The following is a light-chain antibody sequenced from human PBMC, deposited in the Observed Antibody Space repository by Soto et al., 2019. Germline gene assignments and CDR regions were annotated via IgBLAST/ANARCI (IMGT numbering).Light chain of an antibody. J-gene: IGKJ3*01. Sequence: DIVMTQSPLSLPVTPGEPASISCRSSQSLLHSNGYNYLDWYLQKPGQSPQLLIYLGSNRASGVPDRFSGSGSGTDFTLKISRVEAEDVGVYYRMQALQTLTFGPGTKVDIK. CDR3: MQALQTLT. V-gene: IGKV2-28*01. CDR1: QSLLHSNGYNY. CDR2: LGS.